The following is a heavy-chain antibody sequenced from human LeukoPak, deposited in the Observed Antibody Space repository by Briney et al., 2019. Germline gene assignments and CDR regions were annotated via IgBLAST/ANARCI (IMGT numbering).Heavy chain of an antibody. CDR1: GYTFTSYD. D-gene: IGHD3-3*01. CDR2: MNPNSGNT. J-gene: IGHJ4*02. V-gene: IGHV1-8*01. CDR3: ARGHYEFWSGYHPYRL. Sequence: ASVKVSCKASGYTFTSYDINWVRQATGQGLEWMGWMNPNSGNTGYAQKFQGRVTMTRNTSISTAYMELSSLRSEDTAVYYCARGHYEFWSGYHPYRLWGQGTLVTVSS.